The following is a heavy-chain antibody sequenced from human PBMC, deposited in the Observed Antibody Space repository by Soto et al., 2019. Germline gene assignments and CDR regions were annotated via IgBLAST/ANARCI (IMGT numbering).Heavy chain of an antibody. CDR2: ISSGSGTT. V-gene: IGHV3-23*01. D-gene: IGHD6-13*01. CDR3: TKQSPYSNNLYIFDP. Sequence: PGGSLILSCAASGFTFISYSMTWVRQAPGTGLEWVSAISSGSGTTYYADSVKGRFTISRDNSKNTLFLQMNSLRADDTAVYYCTKQSPYSNNLYIFDPWGQGTLVTVSS. CDR1: GFTFISYS. J-gene: IGHJ5*02.